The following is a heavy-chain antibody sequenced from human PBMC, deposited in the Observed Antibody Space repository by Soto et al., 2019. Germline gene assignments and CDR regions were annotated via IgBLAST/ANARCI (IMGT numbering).Heavy chain of an antibody. Sequence: QVQLVQSGTEVKKPGASVRVSCKTSGYSFTNYGINWVRQAPGQGLEWMGWISPFTGDTHYTQRLQGRITVTTDTSTNTAYMELRSLRSADTAVYYCARSCSGGSCHSAYWGQGTLVTVSS. D-gene: IGHD2-15*01. CDR2: ISPFTGDT. V-gene: IGHV1-18*04. CDR1: GYSFTNYG. J-gene: IGHJ4*02. CDR3: ARSCSGGSCHSAY.